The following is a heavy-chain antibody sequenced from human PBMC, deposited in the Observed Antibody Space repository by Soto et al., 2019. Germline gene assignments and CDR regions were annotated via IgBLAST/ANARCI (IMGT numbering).Heavy chain of an antibody. CDR2: INHSGST. CDR1: GGSFSGYY. CDR3: ARSGDGDYALDY. D-gene: IGHD4-17*01. J-gene: IGHJ4*02. V-gene: IGHV4-34*01. Sequence: PSETLSLTCAVYGGSFSGYYWSWIRQPPGKGLEWIGEINHSGSTNYNPSLKSRVTISVDTSKNQFSLKLSSVTAADTAVYYCARSGDGDYALDYWGQGTQVTAPQ.